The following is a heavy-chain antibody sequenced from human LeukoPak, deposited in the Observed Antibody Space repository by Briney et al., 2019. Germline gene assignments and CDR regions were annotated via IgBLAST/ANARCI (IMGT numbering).Heavy chain of an antibody. CDR3: ARHTALGSPLHY. J-gene: IGHJ4*02. CDR1: GGSISSSAYY. Sequence: SETLSLTCTVSGGSISSSAYYWGWIRQPPGKGLEWIGSIYYTGSTYYNPSLKTRVTISVDTSKNQFSLKLSPVTAADTAVYYCARHTALGSPLHYWGQGTLVTVSS. V-gene: IGHV4-39*01. D-gene: IGHD5-18*01. CDR2: IYYTGST.